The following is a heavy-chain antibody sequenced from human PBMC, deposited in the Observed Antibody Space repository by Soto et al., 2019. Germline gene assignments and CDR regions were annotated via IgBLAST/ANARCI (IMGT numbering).Heavy chain of an antibody. CDR3: ARGYPDFWSVSSRATYYYYYMDV. V-gene: IGHV3-48*01. J-gene: IGHJ6*03. D-gene: IGHD3-3*01. CDR2: ISSSSSTI. CDR1: GFTFSSYS. Sequence: GGSLRLSCAASGFTFSSYSMNWVRQAPGKGLEWVSYISSSSSTIYYADSVKGRFTISRDNAKNSLYLQMNSLRAEDTAVYYCARGYPDFWSVSSRATYYYYYMDVWGQGTMVPVSS.